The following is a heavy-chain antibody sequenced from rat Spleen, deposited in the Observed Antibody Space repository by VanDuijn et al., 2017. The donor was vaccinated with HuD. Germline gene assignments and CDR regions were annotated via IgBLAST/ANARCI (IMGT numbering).Heavy chain of an antibody. CDR3: ARTKLGPFDY. D-gene: IGHD5-1*01. J-gene: IGHJ2*01. CDR2: ISTGGGNT. CDR1: GFTFSDYD. Sequence: EVQLVESGGGLVQPGRSLKLSCAASGFTFSDYDMAWVRQDSTKGLEWVASISTGGGNTYYRDSVTGRFTISRDNTKNTLYLQMDNLRSEDTAMYYCARTKLGPFDYWGQGVMVTVSS. V-gene: IGHV5S13*01.